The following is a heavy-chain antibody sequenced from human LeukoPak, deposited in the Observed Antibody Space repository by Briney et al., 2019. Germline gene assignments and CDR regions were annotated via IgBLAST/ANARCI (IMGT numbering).Heavy chain of an antibody. CDR2: ISGSGGST. D-gene: IGHD3-3*01. CDR1: GFTFSSYA. V-gene: IGHV3-23*01. CDR3: AKDLEAYYDFWSGYLDY. Sequence: GGSLRLSCAASGFTFSSYAMSWVRQAPGKGLEWVSAISGSGGSTYYADSVKGRFTISRDNSKNTLYLQMNSLRAEDTAVYYCAKDLEAYYDFWSGYLDYWGQGTLVTVSS. J-gene: IGHJ4*02.